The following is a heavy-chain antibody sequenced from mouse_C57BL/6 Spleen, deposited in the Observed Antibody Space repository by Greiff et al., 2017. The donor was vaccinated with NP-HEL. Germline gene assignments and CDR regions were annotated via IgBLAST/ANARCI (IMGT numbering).Heavy chain of an antibody. Sequence: DVKLQESGPGLVKPSQSLSLTCSVTGYSITSGYYWNWIRQFPGNKLEWMGYISYDGSNNYNPSLKNRISLTRDTSKNQFFLKLNSVTTEDTATYYCARTLGNFYAMDYWGQGTSVTVSS. V-gene: IGHV3-6*01. J-gene: IGHJ4*01. D-gene: IGHD2-1*01. CDR2: ISYDGSN. CDR1: GYSITSGYY. CDR3: ARTLGNFYAMDY.